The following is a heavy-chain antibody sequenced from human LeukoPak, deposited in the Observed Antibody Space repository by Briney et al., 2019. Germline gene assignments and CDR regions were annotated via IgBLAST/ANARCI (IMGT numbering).Heavy chain of an antibody. Sequence: GGSLRLSCAASGFTFSDYYMSWIRQAPGKGLEWVSHISDSGRTIYYATSLQGRFTISRDNAKNSLYLQMNSLRAEDTAVYYCASQYYSAMDVWGQGTTVTVSS. V-gene: IGHV3-11*01. CDR1: GFTFSDYY. CDR3: ASQYYSAMDV. J-gene: IGHJ6*02. CDR2: ISDSGRTI.